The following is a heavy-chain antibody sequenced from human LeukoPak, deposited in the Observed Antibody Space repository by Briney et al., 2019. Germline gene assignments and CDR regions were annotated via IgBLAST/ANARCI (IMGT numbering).Heavy chain of an antibody. CDR2: IYYSGST. CDR1: GGSVSDYY. D-gene: IGHD6-19*01. J-gene: IGHJ6*03. CDR3: ASLGIAVAGKRRIYYYYMDV. Sequence: SETLSLTCTVSGGSVSDYYWSWIRQSPGKGLEWIGYIYYSGSTNYNPSLKSRVTISVDTSKNQFSLKLSSVTAADTAVYYCASLGIAVAGKRRIYYYYMDVWGKGTTVTVSS. V-gene: IGHV4-59*02.